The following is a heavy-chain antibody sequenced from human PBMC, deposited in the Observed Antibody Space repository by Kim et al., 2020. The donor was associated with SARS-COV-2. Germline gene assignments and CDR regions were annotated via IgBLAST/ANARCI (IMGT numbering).Heavy chain of an antibody. J-gene: IGHJ4*02. Sequence: SVKGRFTTSRDNAKNSLYLQMNSLRAEDTAVYYCARDYYDSSGYYRLFDYWGQGTLVTVSS. D-gene: IGHD3-22*01. V-gene: IGHV3-7*04. CDR3: ARDYYDSSGYYRLFDY.